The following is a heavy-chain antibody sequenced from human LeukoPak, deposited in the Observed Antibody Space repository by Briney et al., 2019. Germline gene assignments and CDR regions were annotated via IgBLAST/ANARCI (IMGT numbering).Heavy chain of an antibody. D-gene: IGHD6-13*01. Sequence: GGSLRLSCAASGFTFSTYGMHWVRQAPGKGLEWVTFIQYDGSNKYDADSVKGRFTISRDNSKNTVYLLMNNLRAEDTALYYCARAGLYIASTGDYYFDYWGQGTLVTVSS. CDR1: GFTFSTYG. CDR3: ARAGLYIASTGDYYFDY. J-gene: IGHJ4*02. CDR2: IQYDGSNK. V-gene: IGHV3-30*02.